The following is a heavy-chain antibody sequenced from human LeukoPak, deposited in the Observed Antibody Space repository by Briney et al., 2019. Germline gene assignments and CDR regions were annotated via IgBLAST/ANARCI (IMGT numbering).Heavy chain of an antibody. Sequence: NLGESLKICCKGSGYSFTSYWIGWVRQLPGKGLERMGIIYPGDSDIRYSPSFQGQVTISADKSISTAYLQWSSLKASDTAMYYCARHHGFGELFLYYYGMDVWGQGTTVTVSS. CDR1: GYSFTSYW. CDR3: ARHHGFGELFLYYYGMDV. V-gene: IGHV5-51*01. CDR2: IYPGDSDI. D-gene: IGHD3-10*01. J-gene: IGHJ6*02.